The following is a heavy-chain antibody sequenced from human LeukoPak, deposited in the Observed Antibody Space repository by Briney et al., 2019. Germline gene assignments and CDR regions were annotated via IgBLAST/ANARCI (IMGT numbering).Heavy chain of an antibody. CDR2: IYPGDSDT. V-gene: IGHV5-51*01. D-gene: IGHD6-19*01. CDR3: ARRYCSGWYIDY. CDR1: GYSFTTYW. J-gene: IGHJ4*02. Sequence: GESLKISCKGSGYSFTTYWIGWVRQMPGKGLEWMGIIYPGDSDTRYSPSFQGQVTISADKSVNTAYLQWSSLKASDTAMYFCARRYCSGWYIDYWGQGTLVTVSS.